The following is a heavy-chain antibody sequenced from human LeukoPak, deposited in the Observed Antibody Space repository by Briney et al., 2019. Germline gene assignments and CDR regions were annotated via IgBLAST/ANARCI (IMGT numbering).Heavy chain of an antibody. CDR3: ARAWRYCSGGSCLLAY. V-gene: IGHV1-69*05. CDR1: GGTFSSYA. Sequence: SVKVSCKASGGTFSSYAISWVRQAPGQGLEWMGGIIPIFGTANYAQKFQGRVTITTDESTSTAYMELSSLRSEDTAVYYCARAWRYCSGGSCLLAYWGQGTLVTVSS. D-gene: IGHD2-15*01. CDR2: IIPIFGTA. J-gene: IGHJ4*02.